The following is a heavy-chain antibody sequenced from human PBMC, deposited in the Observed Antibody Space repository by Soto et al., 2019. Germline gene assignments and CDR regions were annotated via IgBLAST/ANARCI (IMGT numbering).Heavy chain of an antibody. CDR1: GGSISSGDYY. V-gene: IGHV4-30-4*01. CDR2: IYYSGST. Sequence: KPSETLSLTCTVSGGSISSGDYYWSWIRQPPGKGLEWIGYIYYSGSTYYNPSLKSRVTISVDTSKNQFSLKLSSVTAADTAVYYCARDQSSGYYSNWFDPWGQGTLVTVSS. D-gene: IGHD3-22*01. J-gene: IGHJ5*02. CDR3: ARDQSSGYYSNWFDP.